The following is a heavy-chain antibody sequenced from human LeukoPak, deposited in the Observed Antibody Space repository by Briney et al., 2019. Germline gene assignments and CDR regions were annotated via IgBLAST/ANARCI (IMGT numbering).Heavy chain of an antibody. CDR2: IYYSGST. Sequence: SETLSLTCTVSGGSISSYYWSWIRQPPGKGLEWIGYIYYSGSTNYNPSLKSRVTISVDTSKNQFSLKLSSVTAADTAVYYCAGRYRVAGWHWFDPWGQGTLVTVSS. V-gene: IGHV4-59*08. J-gene: IGHJ5*02. CDR1: GGSISSYY. D-gene: IGHD2-15*01. CDR3: AGRYRVAGWHWFDP.